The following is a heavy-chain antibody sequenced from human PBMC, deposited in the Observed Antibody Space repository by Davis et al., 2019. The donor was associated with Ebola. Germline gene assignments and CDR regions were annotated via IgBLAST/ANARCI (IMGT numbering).Heavy chain of an antibody. CDR1: GGSISGYY. CDR3: ARAASATYYYYYGMDV. CDR2: TSYSWTT. Sequence: SETLSLTCTVSGGSISGYYWSWIRQPPGKALEWIGFTSYSWTTDYNPSLKGRVTMLIHTSRNHISLKLTSLTAADTAVYYCARAASATYYYYYGMDVWGQGTTVTVAS. V-gene: IGHV4-59*01. D-gene: IGHD2-15*01. J-gene: IGHJ6*02.